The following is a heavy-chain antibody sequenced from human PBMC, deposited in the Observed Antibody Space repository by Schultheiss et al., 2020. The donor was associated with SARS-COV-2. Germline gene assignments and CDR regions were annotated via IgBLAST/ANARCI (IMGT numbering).Heavy chain of an antibody. V-gene: IGHV4-4*07. CDR3: ARVGVGATSQDIFFDY. Sequence: SETLSLTCTVSGGSISSYYWSWIRQPPGKGLEWIGRIYTSGSTNYNPSLKSRVTISVDTSRNQFSLKLSSVTAADTAVYYCARVGVGATSQDIFFDYWGQGTLVTVSS. CDR1: GGSISSYY. CDR2: IYTSGST. D-gene: IGHD1-26*01. J-gene: IGHJ4*02.